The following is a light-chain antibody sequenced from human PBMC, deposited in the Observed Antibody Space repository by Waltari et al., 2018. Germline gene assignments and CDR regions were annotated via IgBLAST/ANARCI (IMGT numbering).Light chain of an antibody. CDR3: HHYYIPPLT. V-gene: IGKV4-1*01. CDR1: ESLLSSFNSKTY. CDR2: WAS. Sequence: DIVLTQSPDSLAVSLGERATINCKSSESLLSSFNSKTYIAWYQQKPGQPPKLLSNWASARGAGVLERFRGSGSETDFTLTISSLQAEDVAVYYCHHYYIPPLTFGQGTRLEIK. J-gene: IGKJ5*01.